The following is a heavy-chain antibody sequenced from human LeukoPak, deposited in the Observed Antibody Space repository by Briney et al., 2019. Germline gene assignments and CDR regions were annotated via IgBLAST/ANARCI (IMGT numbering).Heavy chain of an antibody. V-gene: IGHV1-2*02. CDR1: GCTFTGYY. CDR2: INPNSGGT. Sequence: ASVKVSCKASGCTFTGYYMHWVRQAPGQGLEWMGWINPNSGGTNYAQKFQGRVTMTRDTSISTAYMELSRLRSDDTAVYYCARVAVPAAIWFDPWGQGTLVTVSS. D-gene: IGHD2-2*01. CDR3: ARVAVPAAIWFDP. J-gene: IGHJ5*02.